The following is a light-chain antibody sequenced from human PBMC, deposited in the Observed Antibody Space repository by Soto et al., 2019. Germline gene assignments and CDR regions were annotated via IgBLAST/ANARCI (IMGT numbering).Light chain of an antibody. J-gene: IGKJ2*01. CDR2: WAS. CDR3: HQYYRTPHT. CDR1: QSVIYSSNNKNY. V-gene: IGKV4-1*01. Sequence: DIVMTQSPDSLAVSLGERATINCKASQSVIYSSNNKNYLAWYQQKPGQPPKVVIYWASTRESGVPDRFSGSGSATDFTLTISSLQAEDVAVYYCHQYYRTPHTFGQGTKLEIK.